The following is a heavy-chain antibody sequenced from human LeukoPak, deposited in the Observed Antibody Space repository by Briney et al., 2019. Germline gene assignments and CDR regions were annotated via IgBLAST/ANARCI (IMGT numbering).Heavy chain of an antibody. V-gene: IGHV4-39*01. J-gene: IGHJ4*02. Sequence: SETLSLTCTVSGGSISSSSYYWGWIRQPPGKGPEWIGSIYYSGSTYYNPSLKSRVTISVDTSKNQFSLKLSSVTAADTAVYYCARRYCSSTSCPFNYWGQGTLVTVSS. CDR1: GGSISSSSYY. CDR2: IYYSGST. D-gene: IGHD2-2*01. CDR3: ARRYCSSTSCPFNY.